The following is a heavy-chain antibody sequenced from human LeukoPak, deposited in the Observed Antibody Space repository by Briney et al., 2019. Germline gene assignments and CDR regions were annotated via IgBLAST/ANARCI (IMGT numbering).Heavy chain of an antibody. Sequence: SETLSLTCTVSGGSISSSSYYWGWIRQPPGKGLEWIGSIYYSGSTYYNPSLKSRVTISVDRSKNQFSLKLSSVTAADTAVYYCARVMVATLRHFDYWGQGTLVTVSS. D-gene: IGHD2-8*01. CDR2: IYYSGST. J-gene: IGHJ4*02. CDR3: ARVMVATLRHFDY. V-gene: IGHV4-39*07. CDR1: GGSISSSSYY.